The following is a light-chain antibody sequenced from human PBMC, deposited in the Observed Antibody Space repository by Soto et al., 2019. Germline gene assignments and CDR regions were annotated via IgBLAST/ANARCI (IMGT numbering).Light chain of an antibody. CDR2: EDN. V-gene: IGLV6-57*02. J-gene: IGLJ3*02. Sequence: NFMLTQPHSVSESPGKTVTISCPASRGSIASNYVQWYQQRPGSAPTTVIYEDNQRPSGVPDRFSGSIDSSSNSASLTISGLKTEDEADYYCQSYDSSNPWVFGGGTKLTVL. CDR3: QSYDSSNPWV. CDR1: RGSIASNY.